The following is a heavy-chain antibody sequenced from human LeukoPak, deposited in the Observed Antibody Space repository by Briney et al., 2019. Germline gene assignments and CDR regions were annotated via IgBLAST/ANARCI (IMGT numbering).Heavy chain of an antibody. CDR3: ARDRYDHHTFFDY. D-gene: IGHD1-1*01. CDR2: IRYDGSNK. J-gene: IGHJ4*02. CDR1: GFTFSSYG. V-gene: IGHV3-30*02. Sequence: PGGSLRLSCAASGFTFSSYGMHWVRQAPGKGLEWVAFIRYDGSNKYYADSVKGRFTISRDNSKNTLYLQMNSLRAEDTAVYYCARDRYDHHTFFDYWGQGTLVTVSS.